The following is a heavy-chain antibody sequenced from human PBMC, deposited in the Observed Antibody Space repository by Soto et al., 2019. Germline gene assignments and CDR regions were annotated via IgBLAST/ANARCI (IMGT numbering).Heavy chain of an antibody. CDR3: ARSYCSDDVRCNGFDP. V-gene: IGHV4-61*01. J-gene: IGHJ5*02. Sequence: QVQLQESGPGLVRASETLSLTCTVSGGSISVRRYYWTWIRQPPGKGLEWIGYISYSGNSNYSPSLRGRVNISVDASKNLFSLKLFSVIAADRAVYYCARSYCSDDVRCNGFDPWGQGTLVTVSS. CDR1: GGSISVRRYY. CDR2: ISYSGNS. D-gene: IGHD2-15*01.